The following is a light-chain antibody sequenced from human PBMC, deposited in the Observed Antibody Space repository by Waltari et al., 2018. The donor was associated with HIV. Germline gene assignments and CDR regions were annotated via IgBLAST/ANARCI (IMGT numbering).Light chain of an antibody. Sequence: QSALTQPRSVSGSPGQSVTFSCAGIKFGLSDYNSVSWYQQRPGQAPKLILYNVNERPSGGPNPFSVSKSANTSTLTISGLQAEDEATYFCCSYAGTYTWVFGGGTNLTV. V-gene: IGLV2-11*01. CDR2: NVN. J-gene: IGLJ3*02. CDR1: KFGLSDYNS. CDR3: CSYAGTYTWV.